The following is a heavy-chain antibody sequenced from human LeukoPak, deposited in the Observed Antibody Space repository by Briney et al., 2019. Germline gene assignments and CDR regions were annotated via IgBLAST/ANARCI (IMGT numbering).Heavy chain of an antibody. CDR2: ITGSGDSS. V-gene: IGHV3-23*01. CDR1: GFTFSSYY. D-gene: IGHD2-21*01. Sequence: GGSLRLSCAASGFTFSSYYMSWVRQAPGKGPEWVSSITGSGDSSYYIDSVKGRFTISRDNSKNTLYLQMNSLRAEDTDIYYCAKAAGVMIPYNWFDPWGQGTLVTVSS. CDR3: AKAAGVMIPYNWFDP. J-gene: IGHJ5*02.